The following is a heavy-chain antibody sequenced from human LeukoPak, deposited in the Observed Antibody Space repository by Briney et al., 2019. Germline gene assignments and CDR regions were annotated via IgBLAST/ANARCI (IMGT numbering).Heavy chain of an antibody. D-gene: IGHD1-26*01. Sequence: PGGSLRLSCAASGFTFSSYAMSWVRQAPGKGLEWVSAISGSGGTYYADSVKGRFTISRDNSKNTLYLQMNSLRAEDTAVYYCANYRVGATTSNWFDPWGQGTLVTVS. CDR1: GFTFSSYA. J-gene: IGHJ5*02. CDR3: ANYRVGATTSNWFDP. CDR2: ISGSGGT. V-gene: IGHV3-23*01.